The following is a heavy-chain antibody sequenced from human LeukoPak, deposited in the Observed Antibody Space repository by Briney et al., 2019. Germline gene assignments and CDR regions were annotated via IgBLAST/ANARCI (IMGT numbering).Heavy chain of an antibody. D-gene: IGHD6-13*01. CDR2: IYYSGNT. CDR3: ARIFSSSWYRGAFAL. V-gene: IGHV4-39*01. CDR1: IGSISSSSYY. J-gene: IGHJ3*01. Sequence: PSETLSLTCTVSIGSISSSSYYWGWIRQPPGKGLEWIGSIYYSGNTYYNPSLESRVTISVDTSKNQFSLKLSSVTAADTAVYYCARIFSSSWYRGAFALWGQGTMVTVSS.